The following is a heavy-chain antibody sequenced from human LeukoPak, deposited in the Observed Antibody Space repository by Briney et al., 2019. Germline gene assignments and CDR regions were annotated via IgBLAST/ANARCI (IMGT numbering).Heavy chain of an antibody. V-gene: IGHV1-46*01. Sequence: GASVKVSCKASGCTFTSYYMLWVRQAPGQGLEWMGIINPSGGSTSYAQKFQGRVTMTRDTSTSTVYMELSSLRSEDTAVYYCAREGVPAANSAEYFQHWGQGTLVTVSS. D-gene: IGHD2-2*01. J-gene: IGHJ1*01. CDR1: GCTFTSYY. CDR3: AREGVPAANSAEYFQH. CDR2: INPSGGST.